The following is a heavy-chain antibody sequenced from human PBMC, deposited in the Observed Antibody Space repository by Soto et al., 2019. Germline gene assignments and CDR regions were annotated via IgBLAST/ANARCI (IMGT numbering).Heavy chain of an antibody. Sequence: GGSLRLSCAASGFTFSSYAMSWVRQAPGKGLEWVSAISGSGGSTYYADSVKGRFTISRDNCKNTLYLQMNSLRAEDTAVYYCAKDLSDIVLMVYAQDFDYWGQGTLVTVSS. V-gene: IGHV3-23*01. CDR1: GFTFSSYA. J-gene: IGHJ4*02. CDR3: AKDLSDIVLMVYAQDFDY. CDR2: ISGSGGST. D-gene: IGHD2-8*01.